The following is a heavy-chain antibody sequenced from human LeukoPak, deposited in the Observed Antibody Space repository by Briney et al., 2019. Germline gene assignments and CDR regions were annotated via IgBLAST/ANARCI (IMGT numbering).Heavy chain of an antibody. CDR2: IGTSGSYI. J-gene: IGHJ3*02. V-gene: IGHV3-21*04. CDR3: AKGSSGLLRNAFDI. D-gene: IGHD2-8*02. Sequence: PGGSLRLSCVASGFTFSSYGMNWVRQAPGKGLEWVSSIGTSGSYIYYTDSVKGRFTISRDNAKNSLYLQMNSLRAEDTAVYYCAKGSSGLLRNAFDIWGQGTMVTVSS. CDR1: GFTFSSYG.